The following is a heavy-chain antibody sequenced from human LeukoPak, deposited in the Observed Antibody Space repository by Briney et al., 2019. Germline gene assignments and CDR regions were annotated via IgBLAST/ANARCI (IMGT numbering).Heavy chain of an antibody. CDR2: IKKDGSET. V-gene: IGHV3-7*03. D-gene: IGHD5-12*01. Sequence: GGSLTLSCLASGFSFGTSWMRWVRQVPGGGREWVANIKKDGSETYYVDSVKGRFTISRDNAKNSLYLQMNSLRAEDTAMYYCARGRYSGTTYYFDYWGQGTLVTVSS. J-gene: IGHJ4*02. CDR3: ARGRYSGTTYYFDY. CDR1: GFSFGTSW.